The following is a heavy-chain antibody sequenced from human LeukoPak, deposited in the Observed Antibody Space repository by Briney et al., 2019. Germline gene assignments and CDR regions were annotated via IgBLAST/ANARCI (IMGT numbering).Heavy chain of an antibody. CDR1: GFTFSSYS. J-gene: IGHJ4*02. CDR2: ISSSSTI. Sequence: PGGSLRLSCAASGFTFSSYSMNWVRQAPGKGLEWVSYISSSSTIYYADSVKGRFTISRDNAKNSLYLQMNSLRAEDTAEYYCARIRYGDYFDYWGQGTLVTVSS. V-gene: IGHV3-48*01. CDR3: ARIRYGDYFDY. D-gene: IGHD4-17*01.